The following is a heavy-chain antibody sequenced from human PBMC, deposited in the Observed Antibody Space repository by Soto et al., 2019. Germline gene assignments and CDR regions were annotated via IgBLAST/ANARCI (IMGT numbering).Heavy chain of an antibody. D-gene: IGHD6-13*01. CDR3: ARGGRSSWYGFYFFDN. CDR1: GASISSGDYY. CDR2: IYYSGST. V-gene: IGHV4-30-4*01. J-gene: IGHJ4*02. Sequence: SETMSLTCTVSGASISSGDYYWTWIRQHPGKGLEWIGSIYYSGSTYYNPSLKSRVTISVDTSKNQFSLKVTSVTAADTAVYYCARGGRSSWYGFYFFDNWGPGTLVTVSS.